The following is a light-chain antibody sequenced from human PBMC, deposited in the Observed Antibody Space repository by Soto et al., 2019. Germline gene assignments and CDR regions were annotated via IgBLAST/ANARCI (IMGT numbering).Light chain of an antibody. V-gene: IGKV3-15*01. CDR1: QSISSN. J-gene: IGKJ1*01. CDR3: QHHHNWPPWT. CDR2: GAS. Sequence: EIVCKPSPATLSLSPGESATLSCRASQSISSNLAWYQQKPGQAPRLLLYGASTRATGIPPTFRGSGSGTAFTLTIISLQPEDFAVYFCQHHHNWPPWTFGQGTKVDIK.